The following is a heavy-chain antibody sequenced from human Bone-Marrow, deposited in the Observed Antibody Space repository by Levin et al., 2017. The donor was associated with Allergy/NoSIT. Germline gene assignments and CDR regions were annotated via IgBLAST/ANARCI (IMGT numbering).Heavy chain of an antibody. CDR3: TTSYIEWQQMSYVDF. Sequence: GESLKISCTVSGFTFNDAWMSWVRQAPGKGLEWVGRIKSRVDGGTRDFAAPVKGRFTMSRDDSKNSVYLQMNSVKTEDTGVYFCTTSYIEWQQMSYVDFWGRGTLVTVSS. V-gene: IGHV3-15*01. CDR2: IKSRVDGGTR. J-gene: IGHJ4*02. D-gene: IGHD5-12*01. CDR1: GFTFNDAW.